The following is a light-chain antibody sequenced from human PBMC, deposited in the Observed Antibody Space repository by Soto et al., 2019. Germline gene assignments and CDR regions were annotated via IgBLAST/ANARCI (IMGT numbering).Light chain of an antibody. CDR2: GAS. V-gene: IGKV3-20*01. J-gene: IGKJ4*01. CDR1: QSVTSST. CDR3: QQYDKWPLT. Sequence: EIVLTQSPGTLSLSPGEIASLSCRTSQSVTSSTLAWYQQKPGQAPRLLIYGASTRPTGIPARFSGSGSGADFPLTISSLQSEDFAVYYCQQYDKWPLTFGGGTKVDIK.